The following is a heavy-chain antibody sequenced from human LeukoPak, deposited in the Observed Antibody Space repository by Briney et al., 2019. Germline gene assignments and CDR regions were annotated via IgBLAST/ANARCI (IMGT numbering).Heavy chain of an antibody. Sequence: VASVKVSCKASGYTFTSYGISWVRQAPGQGLEWMGWISAYNGNTNYAQKLQGRVTMTTDTSTSTAYMELRSLRSDDTAVYYCARETSGSYYNPWAQDGFDPWGQGTLVTVSS. CDR2: ISAYNGNT. CDR1: GYTFTSYG. CDR3: ARETSGSYYNPWAQDGFDP. D-gene: IGHD3-10*01. J-gene: IGHJ5*02. V-gene: IGHV1-18*01.